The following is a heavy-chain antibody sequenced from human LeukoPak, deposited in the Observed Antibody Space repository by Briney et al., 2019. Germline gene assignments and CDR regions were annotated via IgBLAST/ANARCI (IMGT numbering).Heavy chain of an antibody. D-gene: IGHD2-2*01. CDR3: ASPGRYCSSTSCPYYFDY. CDR2: IYYSGST. V-gene: IGHV4-39*07. J-gene: IGHJ4*02. CDR1: GGSISSSSYY. Sequence: LETLSLTCTVSGGSISSSSYYWGWIRQPPGKGLEWIGSIYYSGSTYYNPSLKSRVTISVDTSKNQFSLKLSSVTAADTAVYYCASPGRYCSSTSCPYYFDYWGQGTLVTVSS.